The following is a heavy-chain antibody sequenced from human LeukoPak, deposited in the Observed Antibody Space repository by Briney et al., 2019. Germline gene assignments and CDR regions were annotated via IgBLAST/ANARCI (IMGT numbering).Heavy chain of an antibody. J-gene: IGHJ3*01. Sequence: GGSLRLSCAASGCTFSASAMSWVRQAPGEGLEWVSLISYSGANSYYTDSVRGRFTLTRDNSKPTLFLQMKSLRAEDTAIYYCGRDIQLSTWGLGTMVTVSS. CDR1: GCTFSASA. CDR3: GRDIQLST. CDR2: ISYSGANS. D-gene: IGHD3-16*02. V-gene: IGHV3-23*01.